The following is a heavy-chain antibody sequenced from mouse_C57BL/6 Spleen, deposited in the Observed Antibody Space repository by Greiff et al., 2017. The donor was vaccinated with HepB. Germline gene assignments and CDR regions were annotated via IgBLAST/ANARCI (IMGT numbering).Heavy chain of an antibody. CDR3: ARGEGAWYFDV. CDR1: GFTFSSYA. Sequence: DVKLVESGGGLVKPGGSLKLSCAASGFTFSSYAMSWVRQTPEQRLEWVATISDGGSYTYYPDNVKGRFTISRDNSKNNLYLQMSHLKSEDTAMYYCARGEGAWYFDVWGTGTTVTVSS. J-gene: IGHJ1*03. CDR2: ISDGGSYT. V-gene: IGHV5-4*03.